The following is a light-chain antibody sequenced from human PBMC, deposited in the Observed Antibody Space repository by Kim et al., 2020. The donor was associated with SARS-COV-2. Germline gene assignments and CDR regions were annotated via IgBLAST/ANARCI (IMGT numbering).Light chain of an antibody. J-gene: IGLJ3*02. CDR1: SGSIATNY. Sequence: KTITTSWTRSSGSIATNYVQWYQQRPGSAPTTVIFEDNQRPSGIPDRFSGSIDSYSDSASLTISGLKTEDEADYYCQSYDGSNRWVLRGGTKLTVL. V-gene: IGLV6-57*03. CDR2: EDN. CDR3: QSYDGSNRWV.